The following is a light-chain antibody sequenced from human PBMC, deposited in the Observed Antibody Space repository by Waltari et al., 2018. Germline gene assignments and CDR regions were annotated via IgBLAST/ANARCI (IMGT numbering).Light chain of an antibody. CDR3: SSYISSSTLEL. CDR1: SSDVGGYNY. CDR2: DVS. V-gene: IGLV2-14*03. J-gene: IGLJ2*01. Sequence: QSALTHPASVSGSPGQSIPISCTGTSSDVGGYNYVSWYQQHPGKAPKLRIYDVSTRPSGVSNRFSGSKSGNTASLTISGLQAEDEADYYCSSYISSSTLELFGGGTSLTVL.